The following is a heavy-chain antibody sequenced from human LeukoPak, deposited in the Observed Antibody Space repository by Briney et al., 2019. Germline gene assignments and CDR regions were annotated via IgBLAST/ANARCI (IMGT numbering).Heavy chain of an antibody. V-gene: IGHV4-34*01. Sequence: SETLSLTCAVYGGSFSGYYWSLIRQPPGKGLEWIGNMYHSGSTNYNPSLKSRVISVDTSKNQLSLRLSSVTAADTAMYYCARGGMTATGNFDFWGQGTLVTVSS. J-gene: IGHJ4*02. D-gene: IGHD6-13*01. CDR3: ARGGMTATGNFDF. CDR2: MYHSGST. CDR1: GGSFSGYY.